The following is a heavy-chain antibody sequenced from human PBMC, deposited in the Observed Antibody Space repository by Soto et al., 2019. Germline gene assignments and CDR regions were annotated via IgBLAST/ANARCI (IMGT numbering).Heavy chain of an antibody. CDR1: GFTFSSYA. Sequence: EVQLLESGGGLVQPGGSLRLSCAASGFTFSSYAMSWVRQAPGKGLEWVSAISGSGGSTYYADSVKGRFTISRDNSKKTLYLQMNRLRAEDKAVYYCAKDLRYAYYYFDYWGQGPLVTVSS. J-gene: IGHJ4*02. CDR2: ISGSGGST. D-gene: IGHD2-21*01. CDR3: AKDLRYAYYYFDY. V-gene: IGHV3-23*01.